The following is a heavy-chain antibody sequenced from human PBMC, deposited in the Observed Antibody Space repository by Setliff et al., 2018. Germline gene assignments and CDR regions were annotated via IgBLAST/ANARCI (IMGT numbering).Heavy chain of an antibody. CDR3: ARSSGPRVVLAADFDY. Sequence: ASVKVSCKTSGYNFITTGISWVRQAPGQGPEWMGCISPYNGNTNYAQKFQDKVTMTTDTSTATVYMELKNLRSDDTTVYYCARSSGPRVVLAADFDYWGQGTLVT. V-gene: IGHV1-18*01. CDR2: ISPYNGNT. CDR1: GYNFITTG. D-gene: IGHD5-12*01. J-gene: IGHJ4*02.